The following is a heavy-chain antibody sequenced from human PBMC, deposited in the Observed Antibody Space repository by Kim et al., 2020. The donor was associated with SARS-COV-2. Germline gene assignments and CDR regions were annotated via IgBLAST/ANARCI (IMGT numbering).Heavy chain of an antibody. CDR3: ARVVHAFDI. Sequence: GSTSDAQTFPGRVTMTRDTSTSTVYMELGSLRSEDTAVYYCARVVHAFDIWGQGTMVTVSS. CDR2: GST. J-gene: IGHJ3*02. V-gene: IGHV1-46*01.